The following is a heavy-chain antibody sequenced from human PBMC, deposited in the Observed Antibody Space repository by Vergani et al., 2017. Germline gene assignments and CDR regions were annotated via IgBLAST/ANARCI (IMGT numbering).Heavy chain of an antibody. J-gene: IGHJ4*02. V-gene: IGHV1-46*03. CDR2: INPSGGHT. D-gene: IGHD3-9*01. Sequence: QVQVVQSGAEVKKSGASAKVSCKTSGYTFSNYYMHWVRQAPGQGLEWMGIINPSGGHTNYAQKFQGRVTMTRDTSTSTVYMELSSLRSKDTAIYYCARGDYGILTGYRYWGQGTLVTVSA. CDR1: GYTFSNYY. CDR3: ARGDYGILTGYRY.